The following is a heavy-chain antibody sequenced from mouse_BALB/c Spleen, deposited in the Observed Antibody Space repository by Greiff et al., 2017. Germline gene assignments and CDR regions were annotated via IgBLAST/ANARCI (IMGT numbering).Heavy chain of an antibody. J-gene: IGHJ3*01. CDR3: ARFYDYDGPWFAY. Sequence: QVTLKESGPGILQPSQTLSLTCSFSGFSLSTYGIGVGWIRQPSGKGLEWLAHIWWNDNKYYNTALKSRLTISKDTSNNQVFLKIASVDTADTATYYCARFYDYDGPWFAYWGEGTLVTVSA. D-gene: IGHD2-4*01. CDR1: GFSLSTYGIG. CDR2: IWWNDNK. V-gene: IGHV8-11*01.